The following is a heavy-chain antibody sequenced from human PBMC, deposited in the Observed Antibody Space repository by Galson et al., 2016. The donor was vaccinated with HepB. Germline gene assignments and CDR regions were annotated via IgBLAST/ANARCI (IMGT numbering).Heavy chain of an antibody. V-gene: IGHV3-64D*06. J-gene: IGHJ4*02. CDR3: VSRGAQWLVTADS. Sequence: SLRLSCAASTFMFSSYTMHWVRQAPGKGLEYVSAISSDGGSTYYIDSVKGRFTISRDNSKNSLYLQMTSLRTEDTAVYYSVSRGAQWLVTADSWGQGTLVVVSS. D-gene: IGHD5-12*01. CDR2: ISSDGGST. CDR1: TFMFSSYT.